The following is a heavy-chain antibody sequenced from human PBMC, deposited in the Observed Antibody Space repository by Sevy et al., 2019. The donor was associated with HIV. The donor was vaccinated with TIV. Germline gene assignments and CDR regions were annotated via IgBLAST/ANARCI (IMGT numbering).Heavy chain of an antibody. V-gene: IGHV3-21*01. J-gene: IGHJ6*02. CDR2: ISSSSSYI. Sequence: GGSLRLSCAASGFTFSSYSMNWVRQAPGKGLEWVSSISSSSSYIYYADSVKGRFTISRDNAKNSLYLQMNSLRAEDTAVYYCERVVGWVGETAGTPPYYGMDVWGQGTTVTVSS. CDR3: ERVVGWVGETAGTPPYYGMDV. D-gene: IGHD6-13*01. CDR1: GFTFSSYS.